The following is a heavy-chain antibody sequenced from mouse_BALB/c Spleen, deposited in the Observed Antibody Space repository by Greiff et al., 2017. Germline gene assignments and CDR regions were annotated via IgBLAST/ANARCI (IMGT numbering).Heavy chain of an antibody. Sequence: LQQPGSELVRPGASVKLSCKASGYTFTSYWMHWVKQRPGQGLEWIGNIYPGSGSTNYDEKFKSKATLTVDTSSSTAYMQLSSLTSEDSAVYYCTRSWYAMDYWGQGTSVTVSS. CDR1: GYTFTSYW. J-gene: IGHJ4*01. CDR2: IYPGSGST. V-gene: IGHV1S22*01. CDR3: TRSWYAMDY.